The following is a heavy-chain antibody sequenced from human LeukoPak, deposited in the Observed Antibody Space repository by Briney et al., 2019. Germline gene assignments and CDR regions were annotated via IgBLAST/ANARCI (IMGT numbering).Heavy chain of an antibody. CDR1: GGSFSGYY. Sequence: PSETLSLTCAVYGGSFSGYYRSWIRQPPGKGLEWIGEINHSGSTNYNPSLKSRVTISVDTSKNQFSLKLSSVTAADTAVYYCARGRPTRYYYGSGSYYNPYYFDYWGQGTLVTVSS. D-gene: IGHD3-10*01. CDR2: INHSGST. V-gene: IGHV4-34*01. CDR3: ARGRPTRYYYGSGSYYNPYYFDY. J-gene: IGHJ4*02.